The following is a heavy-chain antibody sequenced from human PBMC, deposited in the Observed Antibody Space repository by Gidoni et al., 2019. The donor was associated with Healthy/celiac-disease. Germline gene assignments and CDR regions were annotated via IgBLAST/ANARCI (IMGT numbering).Heavy chain of an antibody. CDR1: GGSFSGYY. D-gene: IGHD6-6*01. V-gene: IGHV4-34*01. Sequence: QVQLQQWGAGLLKPSEPLSLTCAVYGGSFSGYYWSWIRQPPGKGLEWIGEINHSGSTNYNPSLKSRVTISVDTSKNQFSLKLSSVTAADTAVYYCARGLEGSSFTFDYWGQGTLVTVSS. J-gene: IGHJ4*02. CDR3: ARGLEGSSFTFDY. CDR2: INHSGST.